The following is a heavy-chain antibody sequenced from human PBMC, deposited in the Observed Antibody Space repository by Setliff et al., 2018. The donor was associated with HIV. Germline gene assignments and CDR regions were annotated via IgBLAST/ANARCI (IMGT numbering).Heavy chain of an antibody. D-gene: IGHD6-13*01. CDR1: GFEFSDYY. CDR3: AKDPVPTAGPNYMDV. V-gene: IGHV3-11*04. CDR2: ISPSGSTL. J-gene: IGHJ6*04. Sequence: GESLKISCAASGFEFSDYYMSWIRQAPGKGLEWVSYISPSGSTLYYADSVKGRFTISRDNAKNSLYLQMNSLRAEDTAVYYCAKDPVPTAGPNYMDVWGKGTTVTVSS.